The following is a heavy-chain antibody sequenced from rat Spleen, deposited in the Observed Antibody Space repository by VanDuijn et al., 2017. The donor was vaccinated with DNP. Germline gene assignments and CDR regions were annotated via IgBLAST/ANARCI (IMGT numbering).Heavy chain of an antibody. V-gene: IGHV5-31*01. CDR2: ISSSGGST. CDR1: GFTFNNYW. J-gene: IGHJ2*01. D-gene: IGHD1-9*01. Sequence: EVQLVESGGGLVQPGRSLTLSCLASGFTFNNYWMTWIRQVPGKGLEWVASISSSGGSTYYPDSVKGRFTISRDNAKNTLYLQMNRLRSEDTATYYCVRSTTGIRGYYFDYWGQGVTVTVSS. CDR3: VRSTTGIRGYYFDY.